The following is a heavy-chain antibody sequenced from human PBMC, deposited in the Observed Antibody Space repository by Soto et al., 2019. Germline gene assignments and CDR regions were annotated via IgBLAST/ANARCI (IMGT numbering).Heavy chain of an antibody. D-gene: IGHD2-21*01. CDR1: GFVSNDYD. CDR2: ISYDGTKK. CDR3: SRGIKGGLDA. V-gene: IGHV3-30*03. Sequence: QVQLAESGGGVVQPGRSLRLSCATSGFVSNDYDIHWVRQAPGKGLAWLASISYDGTKKYYAGSVRGRFPISRDNSKNTLSLQLTSLGAEDTAVYYCSRGIKGGLDAWGPGTLVTVSS. J-gene: IGHJ5*02.